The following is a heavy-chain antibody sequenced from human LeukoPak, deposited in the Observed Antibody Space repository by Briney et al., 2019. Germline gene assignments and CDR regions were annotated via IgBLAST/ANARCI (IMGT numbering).Heavy chain of an antibody. CDR3: AKDANGDYLGDFDF. J-gene: IGHJ3*01. Sequence: PGGSLILSCAGSGFTFSNYGMTWVRQAPGKGLEWVSAISGRGDTTRYGESVKGRFTVSRDNSKNTLYLEMTNLRAEDAAVYFCAKDANGDYLGDFDFWGQGTLVTVSS. CDR1: GFTFSNYG. D-gene: IGHD4-17*01. V-gene: IGHV3-23*01. CDR2: ISGRGDTT.